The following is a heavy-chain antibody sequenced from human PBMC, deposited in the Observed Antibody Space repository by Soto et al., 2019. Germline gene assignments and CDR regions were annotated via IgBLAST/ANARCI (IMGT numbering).Heavy chain of an antibody. Sequence: VGSLRLSCATSGFTFSSDGMSWVRQAPGKGLDWVSGISGSGRSTYYADSVKGRFTISRDNSKNTLFLQMNSLRVEDTAVYYCAKNGLSDSPSAIDSWGQGTLVTVS. CDR3: AKNGLSDSPSAIDS. D-gene: IGHD2-8*01. J-gene: IGHJ4*02. CDR1: GFTFSSDG. CDR2: ISGSGRST. V-gene: IGHV3-23*01.